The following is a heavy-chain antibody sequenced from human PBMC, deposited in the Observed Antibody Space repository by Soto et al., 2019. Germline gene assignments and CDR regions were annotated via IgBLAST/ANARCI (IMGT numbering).Heavy chain of an antibody. D-gene: IGHD1-1*01. CDR1: GYAFTTYG. J-gene: IGHJ4*02. V-gene: IGHV1-18*01. Sequence: QVHLVQSGAEVKKPGASVKVSCQGSGYAFTTYGITWVRQAPGRGLEWTGWISAQNGNTNYAQKLQGRVTVTRDTSTSTAYMELRSLRYDDTAVYYCARGRYGDYWGQGALVTVSS. CDR2: ISAQNGNT. CDR3: ARGRYGDY.